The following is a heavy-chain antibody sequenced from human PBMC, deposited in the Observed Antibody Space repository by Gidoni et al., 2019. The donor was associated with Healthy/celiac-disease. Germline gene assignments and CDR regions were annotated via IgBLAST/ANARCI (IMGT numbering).Heavy chain of an antibody. CDR2: IGNAGDT. Sequence: EVQLLESGGGLVQPGGSLRLPCAASGFTFSGSDMHWVRQATGKGLEWVSAIGNAGDTYYPGSVKGRFTISRENAKNSLYLQMNSLRAGDTAVYYCVRSLGLYYYYGMDVWGQGTTVTVSS. V-gene: IGHV3-13*01. J-gene: IGHJ6*02. CDR3: VRSLGLYYYYGMDV. CDR1: GFTFSGSD.